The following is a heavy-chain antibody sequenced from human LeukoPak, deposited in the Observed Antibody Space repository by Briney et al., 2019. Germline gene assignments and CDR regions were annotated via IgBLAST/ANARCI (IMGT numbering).Heavy chain of an antibody. CDR2: ISGSGGST. D-gene: IGHD6-6*01. V-gene: IGHV3-23*01. CDR3: AKLSSIAARLETGRGYFDY. Sequence: PGGSLRLSCAASGFTFSSYAMSWVRQAPGKGLEWVSAISGSGGSTYYADSVKGRFTISRDNSKNTLYLQMNSLRAEDTAVYYCAKLSSIAARLETGRGYFDYWGQGTLVTVSS. J-gene: IGHJ4*02. CDR1: GFTFSSYA.